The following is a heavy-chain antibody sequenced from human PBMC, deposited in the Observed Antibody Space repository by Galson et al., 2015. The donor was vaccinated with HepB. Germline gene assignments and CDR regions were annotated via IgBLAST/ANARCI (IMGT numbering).Heavy chain of an antibody. J-gene: IGHJ3*02. D-gene: IGHD1-26*01. Sequence: SETLSLTCTVSGGSISSYYWSWIRQPPGKGLEWIGYIYYSGSTNYNPSLKSRVTISVDTSKNQFSLKLSSVTAADTAVYYCARDQRVGAITDAFDIWGQGTMVTVSS. CDR1: GGSISSYY. V-gene: IGHV4-59*01. CDR2: IYYSGST. CDR3: ARDQRVGAITDAFDI.